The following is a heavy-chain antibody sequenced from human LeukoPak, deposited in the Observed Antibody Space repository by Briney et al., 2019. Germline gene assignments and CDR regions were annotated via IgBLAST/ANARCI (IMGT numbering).Heavy chain of an antibody. J-gene: IGHJ4*02. Sequence: PGGSLRLSCAASGFTFSSYAMSWVRQAPGKGLEWVSSISGSGGGTYYADSVKGRFTISRDNSKNTLYLQMNSLRAEDTAVYYCAKSLGEWLVHSPIDYWGQGTLVTVSS. D-gene: IGHD6-19*01. CDR3: AKSLGEWLVHSPIDY. V-gene: IGHV3-23*01. CDR1: GFTFSSYA. CDR2: ISGSGGGT.